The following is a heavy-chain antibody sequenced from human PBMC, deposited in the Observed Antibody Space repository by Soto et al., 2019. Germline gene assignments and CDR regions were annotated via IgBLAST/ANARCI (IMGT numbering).Heavy chain of an antibody. J-gene: IGHJ4*02. D-gene: IGHD4-17*01. Sequence: QVQLVESGGGVVQPGRSLRLSCAASGFTFSSYGMHWVRQAPGKGLEWVAVIWYDGSNKYYADSVKGRFTISRDNSKNTLYLQMNSLRAEDTAVYYCARGWDYGGNSGEDHWGQGTLVTVYS. V-gene: IGHV3-33*01. CDR1: GFTFSSYG. CDR3: ARGWDYGGNSGEDH. CDR2: IWYDGSNK.